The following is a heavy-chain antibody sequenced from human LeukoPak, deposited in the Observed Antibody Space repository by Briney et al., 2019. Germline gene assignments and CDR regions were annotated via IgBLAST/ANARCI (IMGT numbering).Heavy chain of an antibody. CDR3: ASLDWRDWYFDL. Sequence: PSETLSLTCAVYGGSFSGYYWSWIRQPPGKGLEWIGEINHSGSTNYNPSLKSRVTISVDTSKNQFSLKLSSVTAADTAVYYCASLDWRDWYFDLWGRGTLVTVSS. CDR1: GGSFSGYY. CDR2: INHSGST. V-gene: IGHV4-34*01. J-gene: IGHJ2*01. D-gene: IGHD3-9*01.